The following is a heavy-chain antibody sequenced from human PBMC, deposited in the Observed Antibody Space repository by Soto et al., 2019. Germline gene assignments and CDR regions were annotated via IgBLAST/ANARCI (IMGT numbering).Heavy chain of an antibody. Sequence: QVQLVESGGGVVQPGRSLRLSCAASGFTFSSYGMHWVRQAPGKGLEWVAVISYDGSNKYYADSVKGRFTISRDNSKNTLYLQMNSLGAEDTAVYYCAKDKAVAGTLFDYWGQGTLVTVSS. J-gene: IGHJ4*02. CDR2: ISYDGSNK. V-gene: IGHV3-30*18. CDR3: AKDKAVAGTLFDY. CDR1: GFTFSSYG. D-gene: IGHD6-19*01.